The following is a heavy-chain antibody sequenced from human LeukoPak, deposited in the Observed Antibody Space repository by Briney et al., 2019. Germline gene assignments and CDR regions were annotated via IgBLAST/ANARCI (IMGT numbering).Heavy chain of an antibody. D-gene: IGHD1/OR15-1a*01. J-gene: IGHJ3*02. CDR3: ARDRVGGNRRDDSSI. Sequence: GGSLRLSCAASGFTFSSYWMHWVRQAPGKGLVWVSRINSDGSSTSYADSVKGRFTISRDNAKNTLYLQMNSLRAEDTAVYYCARDRVGGNRRDDSSIWAQGTMVTVSP. CDR1: GFTFSSYW. V-gene: IGHV3-74*01. CDR2: INSDGSST.